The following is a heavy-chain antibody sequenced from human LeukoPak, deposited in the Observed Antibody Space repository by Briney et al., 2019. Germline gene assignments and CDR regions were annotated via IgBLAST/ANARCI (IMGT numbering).Heavy chain of an antibody. J-gene: IGHJ4*02. V-gene: IGHV4-30-4*08. CDR1: GGSISSGDHY. Sequence: SETLSLTCTVSGGSISSGDHYWSWIRQPPGKGLEWIGYIYYSGSTYYNPSLKSRVTISVDTSKNQFSLKLSSVTAADTAVYYCAREDDSSGYFDYWGQGTLVTVSS. CDR2: IYYSGST. D-gene: IGHD3-22*01. CDR3: AREDDSSGYFDY.